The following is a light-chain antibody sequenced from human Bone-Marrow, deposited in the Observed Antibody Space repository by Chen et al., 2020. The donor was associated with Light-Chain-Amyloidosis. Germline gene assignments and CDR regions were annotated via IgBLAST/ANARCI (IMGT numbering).Light chain of an antibody. CDR2: RDT. J-gene: IGLJ2*01. CDR3: QSADSSGTYEVI. CDR1: DLPTKY. V-gene: IGLV3-25*03. Sequence: SSELTPPPSVSVSPGQTATIPCSGDDLPTKYAYWYQQNPGQAPVLVIHRDTERPSGISERFSGSSSGKTATLTISGVQAEDEADYHCQSADSSGTYEVIFGGGTKLTVL.